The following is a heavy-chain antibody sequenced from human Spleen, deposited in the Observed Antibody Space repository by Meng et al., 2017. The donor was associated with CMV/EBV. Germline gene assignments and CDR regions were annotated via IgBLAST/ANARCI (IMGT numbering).Heavy chain of an antibody. CDR3: ADWNYSWGFDY. J-gene: IGHJ4*02. CDR2: IYYSGST. Sequence: SETLSLTCAVYGGSFSGYYWSWIRQPPGKGLEWIGSIYYSGSTYYNPSLKSRVTISVDTSKNQFSLKLSSVTAADTAVYYCADWNYSWGFDYWGQGTLVTVSS. V-gene: IGHV4-34*01. D-gene: IGHD1-7*01. CDR1: GGSFSGYY.